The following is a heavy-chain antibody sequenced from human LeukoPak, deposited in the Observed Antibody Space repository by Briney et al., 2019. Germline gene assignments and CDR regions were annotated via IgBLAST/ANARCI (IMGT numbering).Heavy chain of an antibody. CDR2: ISAYNGNT. D-gene: IGHD3-22*01. V-gene: IGHV1-18*04. CDR1: GYTLTGYY. CDR3: ARMMDSSGYYDYYFDY. Sequence: ASVKVSCKASGYTLTGYYMHWVRQAPGQGLEWMGWISAYNGNTNYAQKLQGRVTMTTDTSTSTAYMELRSLRSDDTAVYYCARMMDSSGYYDYYFDYWGQGTLVTVSS. J-gene: IGHJ4*02.